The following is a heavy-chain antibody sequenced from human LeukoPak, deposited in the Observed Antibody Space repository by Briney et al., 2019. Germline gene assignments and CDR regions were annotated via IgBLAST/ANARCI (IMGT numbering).Heavy chain of an antibody. CDR1: GDSISSYY. J-gene: IGHJ3*02. V-gene: IGHV4-4*07. CDR3: ARDGRDNSGYETGAFDI. CDR2: LYNSGST. D-gene: IGHD5-12*01. Sequence: TSETVSLTCSVSGDSISSYYWSWIRQPAGNGLEWIGRLYNSGSTNYNPSPKSRGTISVDKSKNQFSLKLRSVTTADTAVYYCARDGRDNSGYETGAFDIWGQGTMVIVAS.